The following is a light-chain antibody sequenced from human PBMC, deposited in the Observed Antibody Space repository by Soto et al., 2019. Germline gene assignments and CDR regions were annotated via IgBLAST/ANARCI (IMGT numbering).Light chain of an antibody. Sequence: EIVLTQSPGTLSLSPGERATLSCRASQSVSSTSLAWYQQKPGQAPRLLNYGASSRSTGISDRFSGSGSGTDFTFAISSLEPEYFAVYYCQQYGSSLWTFGQGTKVDIK. CDR1: QSVSSTS. CDR2: GAS. V-gene: IGKV3-20*01. J-gene: IGKJ1*01. CDR3: QQYGSSLWT.